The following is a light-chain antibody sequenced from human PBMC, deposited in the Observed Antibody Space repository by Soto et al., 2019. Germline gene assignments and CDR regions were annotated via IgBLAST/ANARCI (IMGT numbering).Light chain of an antibody. Sequence: DIQMTQSPSTVSASVGDRITITCRASQSINTWLAWYRQRPGEDPQLLIYDVSTLAMGVPSRFSGSGSGTDFTLSISRLQPDDFAAFYCQQYQTYSRTFGQGPKVEVK. CDR2: DVS. V-gene: IGKV1-5*01. CDR1: QSINTW. J-gene: IGKJ1*01. CDR3: QQYQTYSRT.